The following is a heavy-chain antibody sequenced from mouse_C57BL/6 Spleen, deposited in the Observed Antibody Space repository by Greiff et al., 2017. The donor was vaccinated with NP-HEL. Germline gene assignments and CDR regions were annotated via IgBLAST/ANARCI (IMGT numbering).Heavy chain of an antibody. D-gene: IGHD4-1*01. V-gene: IGHV5-6*01. CDR1: GFTFSSYG. J-gene: IGHJ1*03. Sequence: EVKLMESGGDLVKPGGSLKLSCAASGFTFSSYGMSWVRQTPDKRLEWVATISSGGSYTYYPDSVKGRFTISRDNAKNTLYLQMSSLKSEDTAIYYCARHSNCGGDCCFDVWGTGTTVTVSS. CDR2: ISSGGSYT. CDR3: ARHSNCGGDCCFDV.